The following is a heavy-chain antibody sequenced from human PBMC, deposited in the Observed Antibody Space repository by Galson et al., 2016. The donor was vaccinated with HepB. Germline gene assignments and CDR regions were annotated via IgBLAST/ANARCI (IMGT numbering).Heavy chain of an antibody. V-gene: IGHV5-51*01. CDR3: ARQPLHSYGRSYLDL. CDR2: IYPGDSDA. Sequence: QTGAEVKKPGESLRISCEASGYSFARFWIGWVRQLPGKGLEWMGIIYPGDSDARYSPSLQGQVTISVDKSINTAYLRGSSPKASDTAMYYCARQPLHSYGRSYLDLWGQGTLVTVSS. J-gene: IGHJ4*02. D-gene: IGHD5-18*01. CDR1: GYSFARFW.